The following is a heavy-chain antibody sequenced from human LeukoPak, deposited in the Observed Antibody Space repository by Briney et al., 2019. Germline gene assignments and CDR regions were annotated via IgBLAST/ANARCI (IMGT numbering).Heavy chain of an antibody. D-gene: IGHD3-22*01. Sequence: PSETLSLTCAVYGGSGNYYWSWIRQPPGKGLEWIGEINHSGSTDYNPSLKSRVTISVDTSKNQFSLKLSSVTAADTAVYYCAFSSAYQQHCGQGTLVTVSS. CDR1: GGSGNYY. J-gene: IGHJ1*01. CDR3: AFSSAYQQH. CDR2: INHSGST. V-gene: IGHV4-34*01.